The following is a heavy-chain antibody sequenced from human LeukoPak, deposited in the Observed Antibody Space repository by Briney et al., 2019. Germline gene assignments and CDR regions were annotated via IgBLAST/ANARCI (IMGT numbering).Heavy chain of an antibody. D-gene: IGHD3-10*01. CDR1: GESFSGYY. Sequence: SETLSLTCAVYGESFSGYYWSWIRQPPGKGLEWIGEINHSGSTTYNPSLKSRVTISLDTSKNQFSLKLSSVTAADTAVYYCARHELVYYGSGKGNAFDIWGQGTMVTVSS. CDR2: INHSGST. J-gene: IGHJ3*02. V-gene: IGHV4-34*01. CDR3: ARHELVYYGSGKGNAFDI.